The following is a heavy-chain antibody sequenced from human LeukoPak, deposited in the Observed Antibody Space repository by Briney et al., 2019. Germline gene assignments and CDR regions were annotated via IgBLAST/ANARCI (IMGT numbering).Heavy chain of an antibody. Sequence: PSETLSLTCTVSGGSISSYYWSWIRQPPGKGLEWIGYIYTSGSTNYNPSLKSRVTISVDTSKNQFSLKLSSVTAADTAVYYCARHVPRYYDSSDQYSYYMDVWGKGTTVTVSS. CDR1: GGSISSYY. J-gene: IGHJ6*03. D-gene: IGHD3-22*01. V-gene: IGHV4-4*09. CDR2: IYTSGST. CDR3: ARHVPRYYDSSDQYSYYMDV.